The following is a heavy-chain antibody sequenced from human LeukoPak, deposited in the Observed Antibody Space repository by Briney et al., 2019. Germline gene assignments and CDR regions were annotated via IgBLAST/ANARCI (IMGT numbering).Heavy chain of an antibody. D-gene: IGHD2-8*01. V-gene: IGHV3-30*02. CDR1: GFTFSRYG. CDR3: ARDLYPWTFEY. Sequence: GGSLRLSCAASGFTFSRYGMHWVRQAPGKRLEWVAFIQNDGSKQYYADSAKGRFTISRDNSKNTLYLQMNDLRTEDTALYYCARDLYPWTFEYWSQGILLTVSS. J-gene: IGHJ4*02. CDR2: IQNDGSKQ.